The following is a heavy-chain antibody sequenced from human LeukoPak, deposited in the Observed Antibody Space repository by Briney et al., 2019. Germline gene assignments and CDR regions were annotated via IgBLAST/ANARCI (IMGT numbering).Heavy chain of an antibody. CDR2: ISSSSSYI. D-gene: IGHD2-2*01. V-gene: IGHV3-21*01. Sequence: GGSLRLSCAASGFTFSSYGMHWVRQAPGKGLEWVSSISSSSSYIYYADSVKGRFTISRDNAKNSLYLQMNSLRAEDTAVYYCARDEESHIVVVPAALYYFDYWGQGTLVTVSS. CDR3: ARDEESHIVVVPAALYYFDY. CDR1: GFTFSSYG. J-gene: IGHJ4*02.